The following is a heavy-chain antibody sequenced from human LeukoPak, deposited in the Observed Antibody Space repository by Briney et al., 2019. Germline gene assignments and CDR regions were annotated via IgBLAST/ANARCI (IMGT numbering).Heavy chain of an antibody. V-gene: IGHV3-23*01. CDR2: ISGSGGST. Sequence: GGSLRLSCAASGFPFSSYAMSWVRQAPGKGLEWVSAISGSGGSTYYADSVKGRFTISRDNSKNTLYLQMNSLRAEDTAVYYCAKVRYGIAVAGLEDYWGQGTLVTVSS. D-gene: IGHD6-19*01. CDR3: AKVRYGIAVAGLEDY. J-gene: IGHJ4*02. CDR1: GFPFSSYA.